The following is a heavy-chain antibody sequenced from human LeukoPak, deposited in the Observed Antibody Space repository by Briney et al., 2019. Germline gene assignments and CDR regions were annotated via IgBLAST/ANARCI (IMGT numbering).Heavy chain of an antibody. CDR2: INNDGKLV. J-gene: IGHJ6*04. Sequence: GGSLRLSCSASGFIFRNFWMHWVRQAPGKGPVWVSRINNDGKLVTYADSVKGRFTISRDSAKDTVFLQMNSLRVEHTALYYCVRGLGDVWGKGSLVTVSS. V-gene: IGHV3-74*01. CDR3: VRGLGDV. D-gene: IGHD4-11*01. CDR1: GFIFRNFW.